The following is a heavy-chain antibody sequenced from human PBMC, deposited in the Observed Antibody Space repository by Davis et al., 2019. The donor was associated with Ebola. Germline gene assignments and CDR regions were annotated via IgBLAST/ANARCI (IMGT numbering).Heavy chain of an antibody. CDR2: IYPGDSDT. CDR3: ARRGSYCSSTSCEASRAKAMAFGWFDP. V-gene: IGHV5-51*01. J-gene: IGHJ5*02. CDR1: GYSFTSYW. D-gene: IGHD2-2*01. Sequence: GESLKISCKGSGYSFTSYWIGWVRQMPGKGLEWMGIIYPGDSDTRYSPSFQGQVTISADKSISTAYLQWSSLKASDTAMYYCARRGSYCSSTSCEASRAKAMAFGWFDPWGQGTLVTVSS.